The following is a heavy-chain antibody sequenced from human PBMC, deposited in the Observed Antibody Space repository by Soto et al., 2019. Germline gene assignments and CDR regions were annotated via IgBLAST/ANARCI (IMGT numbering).Heavy chain of an antibody. CDR3: TRALRRDGYNADY. Sequence: GSGPTLVNPTQTLTLTCTFSGFSLSTREMGVSWIRQPPGKALEWLALIDWDANKYYSTSLKTRLSISKDTSKNQVVLTMTNMDPVDTATYYCTRALRRDGYNADYWGPGTLVTVSS. J-gene: IGHJ4*02. CDR2: IDWDANK. V-gene: IGHV2-70*01. D-gene: IGHD5-12*01. CDR1: GFSLSTREMG.